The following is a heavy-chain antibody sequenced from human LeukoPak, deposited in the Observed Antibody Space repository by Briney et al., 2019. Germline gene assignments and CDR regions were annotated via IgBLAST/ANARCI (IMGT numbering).Heavy chain of an antibody. V-gene: IGHV3-49*04. Sequence: PGRSLRLSCTASGFTFGDYAMSWVRQAPGKGLEWVGFIRSKAYGGTTEYAASVKGSFTISRDDSKSIAYLQMNSLKTEDTAVYYCTRYSWYYFDYWGQGTLVTVSS. D-gene: IGHD6-13*01. CDR3: TRYSWYYFDY. J-gene: IGHJ4*02. CDR2: IRSKAYGGTT. CDR1: GFTFGDYA.